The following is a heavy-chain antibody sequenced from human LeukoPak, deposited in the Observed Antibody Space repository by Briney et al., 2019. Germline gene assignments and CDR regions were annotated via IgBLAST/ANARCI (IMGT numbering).Heavy chain of an antibody. D-gene: IGHD5-18*01. CDR3: ARRRYSYGLWYGMDV. CDR1: GGSISSSSYY. CDR2: IYYSGST. V-gene: IGHV4-39*07. Sequence: SETLSLTCTVSGGSISSSSYYWGWIRQPPGKGLEWIGSIYYSGSTYYNPSLKSRVTISVDTSKNQFSLKLSSVTAADTAVYYCARRRYSYGLWYGMDVWGQGTTVTVSS. J-gene: IGHJ6*02.